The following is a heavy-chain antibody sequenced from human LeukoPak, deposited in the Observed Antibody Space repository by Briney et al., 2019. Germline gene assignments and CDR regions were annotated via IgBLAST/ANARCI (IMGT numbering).Heavy chain of an antibody. CDR1: GGSISSYY. D-gene: IGHD6-25*01. J-gene: IGHJ3*02. CDR2: IYYSGST. V-gene: IGHV4-59*01. CDR3: ARVFGQRLRAFDI. Sequence: PSETLSLTCTVSGGSISSYYWSWIRQPPGKGLEWIGYIYYSGSTNYNPSLKSRVTISVDTSKNQFSLKLSSVTAADTAVYYCARVFGQRLRAFDIWGQGTMVTVSS.